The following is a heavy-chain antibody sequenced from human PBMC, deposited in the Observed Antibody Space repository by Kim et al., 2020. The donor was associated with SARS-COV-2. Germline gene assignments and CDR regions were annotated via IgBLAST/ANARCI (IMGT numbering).Heavy chain of an antibody. Sequence: ASVKVSCKASGYTFTSYAMNWVRQAPGQGLEWMGWINTNTGNPTYAQGFTGRFVFSLDTSVSTAYLQISSLKAEDTAVYYCASGCSGGSCYSSSWFDPWGQGTLVTVSS. J-gene: IGHJ5*02. CDR1: GYTFTSYA. D-gene: IGHD2-15*01. V-gene: IGHV7-4-1*02. CDR3: ASGCSGGSCYSSSWFDP. CDR2: INTNTGNP.